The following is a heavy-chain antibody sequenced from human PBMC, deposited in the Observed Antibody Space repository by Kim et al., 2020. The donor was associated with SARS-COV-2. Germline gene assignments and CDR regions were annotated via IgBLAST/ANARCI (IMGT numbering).Heavy chain of an antibody. V-gene: IGHV4-30-2*05. J-gene: IGHJ4*02. D-gene: IGHD4-17*01. CDR3: ARDYGGNSEFDY. Sequence: YNLSIKSRVTISVDTSKNQFSLKLSSVTAADTAVYYCARDYGGNSEFDYWGQGTLVTVSS.